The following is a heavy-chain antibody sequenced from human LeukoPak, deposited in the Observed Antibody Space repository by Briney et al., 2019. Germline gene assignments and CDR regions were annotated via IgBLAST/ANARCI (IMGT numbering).Heavy chain of an antibody. CDR2: IYYSGST. CDR1: GGSISSGGYY. CDR3: ARDRQGALKRMNWIDP. D-gene: IGHD1-26*01. J-gene: IGHJ5*02. Sequence: SETLSLTCTVSGGSISSGGYYWSWIRQHPGKGLEWIGYIYYSGSTYYNPSLKSRVTISVDTSKNQFSLKLSSVTAADTAVYYCARDRQGALKRMNWIDPWGQGTLVTVSS. V-gene: IGHV4-31*03.